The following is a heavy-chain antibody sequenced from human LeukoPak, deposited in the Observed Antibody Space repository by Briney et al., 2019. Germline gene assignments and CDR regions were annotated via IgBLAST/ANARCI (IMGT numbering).Heavy chain of an antibody. CDR2: ISYDGSNK. J-gene: IGHJ6*04. V-gene: IGHV3-30*18. D-gene: IGHD2-2*01. Sequence: GGSLRLSCAASGFTFSSYGMHWVRQAPGKGLEWVAVISYDGSNKYYADSVKGRFTISRDNSKNTLYLQMNSLRAEDTAVYYCAKDLGYCSSTSCYGGYYYYYGMAVWGKGTTVTVSS. CDR3: AKDLGYCSSTSCYGGYYYYYGMAV. CDR1: GFTFSSYG.